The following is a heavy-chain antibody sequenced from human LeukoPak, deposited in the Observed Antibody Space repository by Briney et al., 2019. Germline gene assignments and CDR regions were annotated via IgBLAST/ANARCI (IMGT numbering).Heavy chain of an antibody. CDR1: GFTFSSHY. CDR2: TISDGTTT. CDR3: ARGRTGYQYAMDV. V-gene: IGHV3-74*01. D-gene: IGHD3-9*01. Sequence: GGPLRLSCAASGFTFSSHYIHWVRQAPRKGLVWVSRTISDGTTTTYADSVRGRFSMSRDNAKNTLYLQMNSLRVEDTAVYFCARGRTGYQYAMDVWGKGTTVTVSS. J-gene: IGHJ6*03.